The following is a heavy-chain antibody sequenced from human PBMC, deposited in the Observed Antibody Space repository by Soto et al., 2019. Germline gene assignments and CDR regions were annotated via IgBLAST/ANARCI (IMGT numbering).Heavy chain of an antibody. CDR1: GFTFSSYG. CDR2: ISYDGSNK. D-gene: IGHD3-22*01. CDR3: AKDIGPRYYYDSSGYSID. J-gene: IGHJ4*02. V-gene: IGHV3-30*18. Sequence: PGGSLRLSCAASGFTFSSYGMHWVRQAPGKGLEWVAVISYDGSNKYYADSVKGRFTISRDNSKNTLYLQMNSLRAEDTAVYYCAKDIGPRYYYDSSGYSIDWGQGTLVTVSS.